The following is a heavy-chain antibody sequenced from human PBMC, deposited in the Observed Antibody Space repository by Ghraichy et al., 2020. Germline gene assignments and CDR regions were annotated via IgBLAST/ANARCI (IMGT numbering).Heavy chain of an antibody. J-gene: IGHJ4*02. D-gene: IGHD6-13*01. Sequence: LEWVAFIADDGIDKHHADSVKGRFTISRDNSRNTLYMQMNSLRAEDTAVYYCAKDRDLAASGYFFDYWGQGTLVT. CDR2: IADDGIDK. CDR3: AKDRDLAASGYFFDY. V-gene: IGHV3-30*18.